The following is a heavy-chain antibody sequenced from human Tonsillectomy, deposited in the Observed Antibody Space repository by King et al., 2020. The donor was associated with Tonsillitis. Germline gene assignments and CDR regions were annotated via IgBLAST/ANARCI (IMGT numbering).Heavy chain of an antibody. CDR1: GFTFSSYG. CDR2: ISYDGSNT. J-gene: IGHJ6*01. D-gene: IGHD3-10*01. Sequence: VQLVQSGGGVVQPGRSLRLSCAASGFTFSSYGMHWVRQAPGKGLEWVAVISYDGSNTYYADSVKGRFTISRDNSKNTLYLQMNSLRAEDTAVYYCAKYQDARWCGELLSAYYGIEGCGQGATVSVSS. CDR3: AKYQDARWCGELLSAYYGIEG. V-gene: IGHV3-30*18.